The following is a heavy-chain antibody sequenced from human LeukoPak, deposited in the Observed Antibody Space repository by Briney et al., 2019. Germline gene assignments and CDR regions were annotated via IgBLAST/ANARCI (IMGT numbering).Heavy chain of an antibody. CDR3: ARDRCSRSSCYSPYYYYGMDV. CDR2: ISSSGSTI. Sequence: TGGSLRLSCAASGFTFSSYAMSWIRQAPGKGLEWVSYISSSGSTIYYADSVKGRFTISRDNAKNSLYLQMNSLRAEDTAVYYCARDRCSRSSCYSPYYYYGMDVWGQGTTVTVSS. CDR1: GFTFSSYA. D-gene: IGHD2-2*01. V-gene: IGHV3-11*01. J-gene: IGHJ6*02.